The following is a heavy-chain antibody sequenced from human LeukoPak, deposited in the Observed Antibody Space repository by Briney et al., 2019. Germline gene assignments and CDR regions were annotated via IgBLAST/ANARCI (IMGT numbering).Heavy chain of an antibody. V-gene: IGHV5-51*01. D-gene: IGHD5-24*01. CDR3: ARQREMATVNWFDP. CDR2: IYPGYSDT. J-gene: IGHJ5*02. CDR1: GYRLTNNW. Sequence: GESLKISCKVSGYRLTNNWIGWVRQVPGKGLEWMGIIYPGYSDTRYSPSFQGQVTFSADKSISTAYLQWSSLKASDTAIYYCARQREMATVNWFDPWGQGTLVTVSS.